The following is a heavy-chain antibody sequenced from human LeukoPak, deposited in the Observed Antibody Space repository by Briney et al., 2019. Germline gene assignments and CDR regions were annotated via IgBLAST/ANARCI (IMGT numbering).Heavy chain of an antibody. CDR3: AKDTATYYDILTGYYSDY. Sequence: PGGSLRLSCAASGFTFSSHEMNWVRQAPGKGLEWVSYISSSGGTIYYADSVKGRFTISRDNSKNTLYLRMNSLRAEDTAVYYCAKDTATYYDILTGYYSDYWGQGTLVTVSS. V-gene: IGHV3-48*03. CDR2: ISSSGGTI. D-gene: IGHD3-9*01. J-gene: IGHJ4*02. CDR1: GFTFSSHE.